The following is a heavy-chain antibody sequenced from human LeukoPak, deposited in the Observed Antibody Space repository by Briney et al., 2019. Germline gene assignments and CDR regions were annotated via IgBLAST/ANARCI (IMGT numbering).Heavy chain of an antibody. CDR1: GFTFSDYY. D-gene: IGHD1-1*01. V-gene: IGHV3-11*01. J-gene: IGHJ4*02. CDR3: ARESAQTGPRRPFDY. CDR2: ISSSGSTI. Sequence: GGSLRLSCAASGFTFSDYYMSWIRQAPGKGLEWVSYISSSGSTIYYADSVKGRFTISRDNAKNSLYLQMNSLRAKDTAVYYCARESAQTGPRRPFDYWGQGTLVTVSS.